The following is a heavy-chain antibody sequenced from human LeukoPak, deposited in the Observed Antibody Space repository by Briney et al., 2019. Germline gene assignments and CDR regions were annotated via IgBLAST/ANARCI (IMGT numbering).Heavy chain of an antibody. J-gene: IGHJ4*02. CDR2: IIPIFGTA. CDR3: ARPYYYESTGYYLEGLYYFDH. CDR1: GGTFSSYA. Sequence: ASVKVSCKASGGTFSSYAISWVRQAPGQGLEWMGGIIPIFGTANYAQKFQGRVTITADESTSTAYMELSSLRSEDTAVYYCARPYYYESTGYYLEGLYYFDHWGQGTLVTVSS. V-gene: IGHV1-69*13. D-gene: IGHD3-22*01.